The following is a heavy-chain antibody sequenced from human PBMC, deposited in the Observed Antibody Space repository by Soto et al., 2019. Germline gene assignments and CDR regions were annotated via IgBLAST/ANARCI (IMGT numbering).Heavy chain of an antibody. CDR2: IWYDGSNK. Sequence: QVQLVESGGGVVQPGRSLRLSCAASGFTFSSYGMHWVRQAPGKGLEWVAVIWYDGSNKYYADSVKGRFTXSRDXSKXXXXXXXXXXXAXDTAVYYCARDTGSYFIDYWGQGTLVTVSS. D-gene: IGHD1-26*01. J-gene: IGHJ4*02. V-gene: IGHV3-33*01. CDR1: GFTFSSYG. CDR3: ARDTGSYFIDY.